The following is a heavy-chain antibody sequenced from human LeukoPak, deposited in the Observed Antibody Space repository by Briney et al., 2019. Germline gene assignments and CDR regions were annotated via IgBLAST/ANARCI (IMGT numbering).Heavy chain of an antibody. CDR1: GFTFSSYW. D-gene: IGHD3-10*01. V-gene: IGHV3-74*01. CDR3: ARPLMYYYGSETYFWFDP. CDR2: IDTDGSNT. Sequence: GGSLRLSCAASGFTFSSYWIHWVRQAPGKGLVWVSRIDTDGSNTNYADSVKGRFTISRDNAQNTVYLQMNSLRSEDTAVYYCARPLMYYYGSETYFWFDPWGQGTLVTVSS. J-gene: IGHJ5*02.